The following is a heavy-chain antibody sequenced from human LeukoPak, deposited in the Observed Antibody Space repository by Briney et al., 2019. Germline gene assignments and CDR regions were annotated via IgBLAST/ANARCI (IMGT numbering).Heavy chain of an antibody. CDR1: GFTFSSYS. CDR2: ISDSGGST. Sequence: GGSLRLSCAASGFTFSSYSMNWVRQAPGKGLEWVSAISDSGGSTNYADSVKGRFTISRDNSKNTLYLQMNSLKAEDTAVYYCAKGRPGGAVLAAYFDYWGQGTLLTVSS. CDR3: AKGRPGGAVLAAYFDY. J-gene: IGHJ4*02. V-gene: IGHV3-23*01. D-gene: IGHD2/OR15-2a*01.